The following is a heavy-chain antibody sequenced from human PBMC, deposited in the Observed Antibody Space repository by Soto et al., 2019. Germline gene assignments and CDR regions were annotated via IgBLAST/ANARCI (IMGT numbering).Heavy chain of an antibody. CDR2: IIPKFSAP. CDR3: GRDRVMRGNSYYYGMDV. CDR1: GGTFSNFA. D-gene: IGHD2-21*01. J-gene: IGHJ6*02. V-gene: IGHV1-69*12. Sequence: VLLEQSGAEVKKPGSSVKVSCKTSGGTFSNFAISWVRLAPGQGLEWMGVIIPKFSAPTYAQKFQGRVMITANESTSTAFMELSILRSEDTAVYFCGRDRVMRGNSYYYGMDVWGQGTTVIVSS.